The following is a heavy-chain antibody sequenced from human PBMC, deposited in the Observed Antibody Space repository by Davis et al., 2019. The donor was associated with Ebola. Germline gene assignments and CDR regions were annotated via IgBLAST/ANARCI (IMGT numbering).Heavy chain of an antibody. CDR2: INSNNGET. D-gene: IGHD3-16*01. Sequence: ASVKVSCQASSYNFIEYFFHWFRQAPGQGLEWMGRINSNNGETNYAQKFQGRVTMTRSTSISTAYMELSSLRSEDTAVYYCARGYPGRYDYWGQGTLVTVSS. CDR1: SYNFIEYF. CDR3: ARGYPGRYDY. V-gene: IGHV1-8*01. J-gene: IGHJ4*02.